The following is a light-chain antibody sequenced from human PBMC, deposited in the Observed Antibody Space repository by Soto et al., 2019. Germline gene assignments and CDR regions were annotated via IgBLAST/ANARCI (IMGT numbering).Light chain of an antibody. CDR1: TSDVGAYNY. V-gene: IGLV2-8*01. Sequence: VLTQPPSASGSPGQSVTISCTGTTSDVGAYNYVSWYQQHPGKAPKLVIYEVSRRPSGVPDRFSGSKSGNTASLTVSGLQAEDEADYYCSSYAGDNKGVFGTG. J-gene: IGLJ1*01. CDR3: SSYAGDNKGV. CDR2: EVS.